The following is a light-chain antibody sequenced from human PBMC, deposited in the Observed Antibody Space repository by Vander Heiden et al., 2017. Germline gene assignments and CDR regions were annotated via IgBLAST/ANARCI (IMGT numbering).Light chain of an antibody. V-gene: IGKV1-5*03. Sequence: DIQMTQSPSTLSTSVGDRVTITCRARQSIDSWLAWYRQKPGKAPQLGIYKASTLKSGVPSRFSGSGSGTDFTLTISSLQPDDFATYYCQQYKSYPVTFGQGTKLEIK. J-gene: IGKJ2*01. CDR2: KAS. CDR1: QSIDSW. CDR3: QQYKSYPVT.